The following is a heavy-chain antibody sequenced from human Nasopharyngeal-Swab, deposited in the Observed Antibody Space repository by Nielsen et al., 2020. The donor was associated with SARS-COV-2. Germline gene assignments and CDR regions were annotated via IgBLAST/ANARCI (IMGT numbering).Heavy chain of an antibody. CDR1: GYSFTSYW. Sequence: GESLKTSCKGSGYSFTSYWIGWVRQMPGKGLEWMGIIYPGDSDTRYSPSFQGQVTISADKSISTAYLQWSSLKASDTAMYYCARQLWLVDYYYGMDVWGQGTTVTVSS. J-gene: IGHJ6*02. CDR2: IYPGDSDT. V-gene: IGHV5-51*01. CDR3: ARQLWLVDYYYGMDV. D-gene: IGHD5-18*01.